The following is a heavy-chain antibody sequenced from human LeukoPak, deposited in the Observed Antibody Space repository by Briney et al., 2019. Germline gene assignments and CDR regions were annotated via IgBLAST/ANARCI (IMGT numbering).Heavy chain of an antibody. CDR1: GFIFSNYG. Sequence: PGGSLRLSSAASGFIFSNYGMHWVRQAPGKGLEWVAVISYDGSNKYYADSVKGRFTISRDNSKNTLYLQMNSLRAEDTAVYYCAKDKGIAVAGNWGQGTLVTVSS. D-gene: IGHD6-19*01. J-gene: IGHJ4*02. CDR2: ISYDGSNK. CDR3: AKDKGIAVAGN. V-gene: IGHV3-30*18.